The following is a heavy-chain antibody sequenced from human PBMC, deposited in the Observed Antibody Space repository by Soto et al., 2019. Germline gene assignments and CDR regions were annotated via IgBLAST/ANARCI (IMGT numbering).Heavy chain of an antibody. CDR1: GASVSHGY. J-gene: IGHJ5*02. D-gene: IGHD3-22*01. V-gene: IGHV4-59*02. CDR3: ARSYYDSTGFAVDP. Sequence: SETLSLTCNVSGASVSHGYWSWIRQPPGKGLEWIGFMYFGGSFNYNPSLTSRATISVETSKNQFSMKLTFVTASDTAVYFCARSYYDSTGFAVDPWGQGTLVTVSS. CDR2: MYFGGSF.